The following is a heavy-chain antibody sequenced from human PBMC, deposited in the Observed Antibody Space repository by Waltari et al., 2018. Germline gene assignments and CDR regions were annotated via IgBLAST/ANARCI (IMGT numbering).Heavy chain of an antibody. CDR2: IYHSGST. D-gene: IGHD6-13*01. J-gene: IGHJ4*02. CDR1: GYSISSGYY. V-gene: IGHV4-38-2*01. Sequence: QVQLQESGPGLVKPSETLSLPCAVSGYSISSGYYWGWIRQPPGKGLEWIGSIYHSGSTYYNPSLKSRVTISVDTSKNQFSLKMSSVTAADTAVYYCARASISSSWFDFDYWGQGTLVTVSS. CDR3: ARASISSSWFDFDY.